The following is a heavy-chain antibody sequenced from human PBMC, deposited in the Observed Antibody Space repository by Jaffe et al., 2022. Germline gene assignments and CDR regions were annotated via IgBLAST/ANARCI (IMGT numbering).Heavy chain of an antibody. V-gene: IGHV3-30*02. CDR1: GFTFSRYG. D-gene: IGHD3-3*01. J-gene: IGHJ3*02. CDR2: IRYDGTDE. CDR3: AKDQFSEWSNEAFDI. Sequence: QVQLVESGGGVVQPGGSLRLLCAASGFTFSRYGMHWVRQAPGKGLEWVAFIRYDGTDEYSAESVKGRFTISRDNAKNTLYLEMNSLRTEDTATYYCAKDQFSEWSNEAFDIWGQGTMVTVSS.